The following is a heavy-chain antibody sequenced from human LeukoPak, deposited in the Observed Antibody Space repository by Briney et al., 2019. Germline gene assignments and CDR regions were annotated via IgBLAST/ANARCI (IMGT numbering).Heavy chain of an antibody. V-gene: IGHV3-33*01. CDR2: IWYDGSNK. J-gene: IGHJ6*02. CDR3: ARAGPETYYYGMDV. CDR1: GFTFSSNG. Sequence: PGRSLRLSCAASGFTFSSNGMHWVRQAPGKGLEWVAVIWYDGSNKYYADSVKGRFTISRDNSKNTLYLQMNSLRAEDTAVYYCARAGPETYYYGMDVWGQGTTVTVSS.